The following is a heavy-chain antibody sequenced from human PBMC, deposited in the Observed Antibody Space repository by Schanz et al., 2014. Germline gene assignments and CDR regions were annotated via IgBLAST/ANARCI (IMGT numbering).Heavy chain of an antibody. CDR2: INPNSGGT. D-gene: IGHD3-10*01. J-gene: IGHJ5*02. CDR1: GYTFTDYH. V-gene: IGHV1-2*06. Sequence: QLQLVQSGAEVKKPGSSVKVSCKSSGYTFTDYHIHWVRQAPGQGLEYMGRINPNSGGTNFAQKFQGRVTMTRDTSISTVDMELSRLRSDDTAVYYCAREGTVIRGLSGWFDPWGQGTLXTVSA. CDR3: AREGTVIRGLSGWFDP.